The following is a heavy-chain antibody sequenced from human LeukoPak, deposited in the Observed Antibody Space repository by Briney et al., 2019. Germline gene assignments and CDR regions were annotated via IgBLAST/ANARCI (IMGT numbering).Heavy chain of an antibody. Sequence: GGSLRLSCAASGLTFHNYWMTWVRQAPGEGLEWVANIKQDGSETYYVDSVKGRFTISRDKAKNSLHLQMNSLRAEDTAVYYCAASVYGGNTHFDYWGQGTLVTVSS. CDR1: GLTFHNYW. CDR2: IKQDGSET. CDR3: AASVYGGNTHFDY. D-gene: IGHD4-23*01. V-gene: IGHV3-7*03. J-gene: IGHJ4*02.